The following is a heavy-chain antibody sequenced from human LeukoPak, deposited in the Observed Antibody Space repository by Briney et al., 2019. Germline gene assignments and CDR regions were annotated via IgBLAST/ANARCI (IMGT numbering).Heavy chain of an antibody. CDR1: GYSFTSYW. CDR3: ARLYGSGSYYNVGYYFDY. D-gene: IGHD3-10*01. V-gene: IGHV5-51*01. CDR2: IYPGDSDT. J-gene: IGHJ4*02. Sequence: GESLKISCKGSGYSFTSYWIGWVRQMPGKGLEWMGIIYPGDSDTRYSPSFQGQVTFSADKSISTAYLQWSTLKASDTAMYYCARLYGSGSYYNVGYYFDYWGQGTLVTVSS.